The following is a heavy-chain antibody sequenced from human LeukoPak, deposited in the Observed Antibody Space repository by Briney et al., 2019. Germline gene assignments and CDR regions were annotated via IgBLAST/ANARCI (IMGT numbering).Heavy chain of an antibody. CDR1: GYSISSGYY. J-gene: IGHJ5*02. CDR2: IYHSGST. CDR3: ARVGKARGTATTIINWFDP. Sequence: PSETLSLTCAVSGYSISSGYYWGWIRQPPGKGLEWIGSIYHSGSTNYNPSLKSRVTISVDTSKNQFSLKLSSVTAADTAVYYCARVGKARGTATTIINWFDPWGQGTLVTVSS. V-gene: IGHV4-38-2*01. D-gene: IGHD3-9*01.